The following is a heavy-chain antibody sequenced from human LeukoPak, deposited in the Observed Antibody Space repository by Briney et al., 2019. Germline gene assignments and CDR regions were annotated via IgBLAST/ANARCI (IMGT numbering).Heavy chain of an antibody. V-gene: IGHV3-64*01. CDR3: ARSSIVVVSFLDY. CDR1: GFTFSSYG. Sequence: PGGSLRLSCAASGFTFSSYGMHWVRQAPGKGLEYVSAISSNVGSTSYANSVKGRFTISRDNSKNTLYLQMGSLRAEDMAVYYCARSSIVVVSFLDYWGQGTLVSVSS. D-gene: IGHD2-2*01. J-gene: IGHJ4*02. CDR2: ISSNVGST.